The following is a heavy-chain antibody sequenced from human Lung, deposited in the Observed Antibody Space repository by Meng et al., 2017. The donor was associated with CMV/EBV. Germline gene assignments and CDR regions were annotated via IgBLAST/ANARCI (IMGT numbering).Heavy chain of an antibody. D-gene: IGHD1-14*01. J-gene: IGHJ6*02. CDR2: INSYGSGT. CDR1: VHSFIDYD. CDR3: ARDGSRNGPNYNYYDGVEV. Sequence: ASXXVSCKASVHSFIDYDIHWVRRAPGQGLEWMGRINSYGSGTNYAQQFRGRVTMTRDTSTDTAYMELSRLTSDDTAVYYCARDGSRNGPNYNYYDGVEVWGLGTXVTVSS. V-gene: IGHV1-2*06.